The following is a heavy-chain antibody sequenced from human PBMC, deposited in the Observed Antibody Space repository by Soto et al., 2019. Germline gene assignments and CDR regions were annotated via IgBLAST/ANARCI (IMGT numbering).Heavy chain of an antibody. D-gene: IGHD6-25*01. Sequence: EVQLVESGGGLVQPGGSLRLSCATSGFTFGDYWMSWVRQAPGKRLEWVANTKQDESEKYYVGSVRGRFTISRDNAKNSVYLQMNSLRAEVTAVYFCVREGDSGFFSWGQGTLVTVSS. V-gene: IGHV3-7*01. CDR3: VREGDSGFFS. CDR1: GFTFGDYW. J-gene: IGHJ5*02. CDR2: TKQDESEK.